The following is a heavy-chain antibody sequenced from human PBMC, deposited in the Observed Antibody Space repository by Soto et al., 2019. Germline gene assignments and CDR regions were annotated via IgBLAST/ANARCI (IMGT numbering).Heavy chain of an antibody. CDR2: IYYGGST. Sequence: QVQLQESGPGLVKPSETLSLTCTVSGCSISSYYWSWIRQPPGKGLEWIGYIYYGGSTNYNPSLKGRVTISVDTSKNQFSLKLSSVTAADTAVYYCARRYGSAIDYWGQGTLVTVSS. V-gene: IGHV4-59*08. CDR3: ARRYGSAIDY. J-gene: IGHJ4*02. CDR1: GCSISSYY. D-gene: IGHD1-26*01.